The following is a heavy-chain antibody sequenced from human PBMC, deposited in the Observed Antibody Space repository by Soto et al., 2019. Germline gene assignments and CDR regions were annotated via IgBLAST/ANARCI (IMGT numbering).Heavy chain of an antibody. J-gene: IGHJ4*02. CDR3: ARQGATTVTNFDY. V-gene: IGHV4-39*01. D-gene: IGHD4-17*01. Sequence: SETLSLTCTVSGGSISSSSYYWGWIRQPPGKGLEWIGSIYYSGSTYYNPSLKSRVTISVDTSKNQFSLKLSSVTAADTAVYYCARQGATTVTNFDYWGQGTLVTVS. CDR2: IYYSGST. CDR1: GGSISSSSYY.